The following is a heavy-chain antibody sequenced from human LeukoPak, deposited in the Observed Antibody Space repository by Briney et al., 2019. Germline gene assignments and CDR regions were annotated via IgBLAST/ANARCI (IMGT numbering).Heavy chain of an antibody. CDR1: GFTFSSYG. CDR3: ATAPGIDY. D-gene: IGHD3-10*01. J-gene: IGHJ4*02. Sequence: GGSLRLSCAASGFTFSSYGMHWVRQAPGKGLEWVAVISYDGSNKYYADSVKGRFTISRDNSKNTLYLQMNSLRAEDTAVYYCATAPGIDYWGQGTLVTASS. CDR2: ISYDGSNK. V-gene: IGHV3-30*03.